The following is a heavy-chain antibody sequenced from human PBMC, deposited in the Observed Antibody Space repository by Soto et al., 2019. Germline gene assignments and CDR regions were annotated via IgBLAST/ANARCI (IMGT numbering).Heavy chain of an antibody. CDR1: GYTLTELS. V-gene: IGHV1-69*13. CDR2: IIPIFGTA. CDR3: ANQPAAGTPGY. Sequence: ASVKVSCKVSGYTLTELSMHWVRQAPGQGLEWMGGIIPIFGTANYAQKFQGRVTITADESTSTAYMELSSLRSEDTAVYYCANQPAAGTPGYWGQGTLVTVSS. D-gene: IGHD6-13*01. J-gene: IGHJ4*02.